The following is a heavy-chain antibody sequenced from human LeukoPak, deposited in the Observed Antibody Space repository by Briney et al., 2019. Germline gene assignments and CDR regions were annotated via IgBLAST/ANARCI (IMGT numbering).Heavy chain of an antibody. D-gene: IGHD1-1*01. Sequence: SETLSLTCAVSGGSISSCGYSWSWIRPPPGKGLEWIGYIYHSGSTYYNPSLKSRVTISVDRSKNQFSLKLSSVTAADTAVYYCARGTLRGYYGMDVWGQGTTVTVSS. CDR2: IYHSGST. CDR3: ARGTLRGYYGMDV. CDR1: GGSISSCGYS. V-gene: IGHV4-30-2*01. J-gene: IGHJ6*02.